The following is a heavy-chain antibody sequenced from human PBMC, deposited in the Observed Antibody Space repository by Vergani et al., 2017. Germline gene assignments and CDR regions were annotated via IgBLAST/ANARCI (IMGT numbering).Heavy chain of an antibody. D-gene: IGHD3-22*01. Sequence: EVPLVQSGAEVKKPGESLNISCQISGYSFTNYWIGWVRQMPGKGLEWMGIIHPADSDTRYSPSFQGQVTISVDKSISTAYLQRSSLRASDSAMYYCATLYGRDSSGSKYFDYWGQGALVTVSS. CDR2: IHPADSDT. CDR3: ATLYGRDSSGSKYFDY. J-gene: IGHJ4*02. V-gene: IGHV5-51*01. CDR1: GYSFTNYW.